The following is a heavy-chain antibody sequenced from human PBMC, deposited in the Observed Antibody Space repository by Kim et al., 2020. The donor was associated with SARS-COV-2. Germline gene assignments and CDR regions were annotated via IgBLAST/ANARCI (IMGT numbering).Heavy chain of an antibody. J-gene: IGHJ4*02. V-gene: IGHV5-51*01. Sequence: GESLKISCKGSGYNFATYWIGWVRQMPGKGLEWMGIIYPGDSDIKHSPSFQGQVTISVDKSINTAYLQWSSLKASDTAMYYCARPQNYASGSRIFIGAFDYFGPVTLVPVSS. CDR2: IYPGDSDI. D-gene: IGHD3-10*01. CDR3: ARPQNYASGSRIFIGAFDY. CDR1: GYNFATYW.